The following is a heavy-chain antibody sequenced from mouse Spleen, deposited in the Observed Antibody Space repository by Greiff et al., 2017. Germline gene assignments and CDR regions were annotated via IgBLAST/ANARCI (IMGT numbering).Heavy chain of an antibody. CDR2: IYPGSGNT. D-gene: IGHD3-1*01. J-gene: IGHJ4*01. CDR3: ARMGTYAMDY. Sequence: QVQLKQSGPELVKPGASVKISCKASGYSFTSYYIHWVKQRPGQGLEWIGWIYPGSGNTKYNEKFKGKATLTADTSSSTAYMQLSSLTSEDSAVYYCARMGTYAMDYWGQGTSVTVSS. CDR1: GYSFTSYY. V-gene: IGHV1-66*01.